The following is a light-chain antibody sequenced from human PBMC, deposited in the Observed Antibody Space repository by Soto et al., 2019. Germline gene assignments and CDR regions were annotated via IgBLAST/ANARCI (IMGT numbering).Light chain of an antibody. J-gene: IGKJ2*01. CDR2: DAS. CDR1: QDIKYY. Sequence: DIQLTQSPSSLSASVGDRVTITCQASQDIKYYLNWYQQKPGKAPKLLIYDASRLETGVPSRFSGSRSGSDFTFTISSVQPEDVATYYCHQYDKLPYTFGQGTKLEI. CDR3: HQYDKLPYT. V-gene: IGKV1-33*01.